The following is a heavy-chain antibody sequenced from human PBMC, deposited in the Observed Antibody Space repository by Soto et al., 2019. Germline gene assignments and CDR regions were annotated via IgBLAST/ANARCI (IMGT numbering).Heavy chain of an antibody. J-gene: IGHJ3*02. D-gene: IGHD5-12*01. CDR3: AREQGLRPGGGGTEPLDI. V-gene: IGHV1-46*03. CDR2: INPNGGST. CDR1: GYSFTSQY. Sequence: QVQLVQSGAEVKKPGASVKISCEASGYSFTSQYVHWVRQAPGQGLEWMGIINPNGGSTTYAQKFQGRVPRTRDTSTSTGYRELSSRPSGDTAVYYLAREQGLRPGGGGTEPLDIWGQGTMVTVAS.